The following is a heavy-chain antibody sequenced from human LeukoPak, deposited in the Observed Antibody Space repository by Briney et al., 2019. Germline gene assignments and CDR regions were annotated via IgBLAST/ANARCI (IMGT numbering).Heavy chain of an antibody. CDR2: IYYSGST. D-gene: IGHD3-3*01. CDR1: GGSISSYY. V-gene: IGHV4-59*08. CDR3: ARHSVSYDFWSGYPYGGGAFDI. J-gene: IGHJ3*02. Sequence: SETLSLTCTVSGGSISSYYLSWIRQPPGQGLEWIGYIYYSGSTNYNPSLKSRVTISVDTPKHQFPLKLSSVTAADTALYYCARHSVSYDFWSGYPYGGGAFDIWGQGTMVTVSS.